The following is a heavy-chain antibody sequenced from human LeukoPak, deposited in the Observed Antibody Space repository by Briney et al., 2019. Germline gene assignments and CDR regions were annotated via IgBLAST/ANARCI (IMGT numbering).Heavy chain of an antibody. CDR3: TTDQAIITMVRGALRN. D-gene: IGHD3-10*01. V-gene: IGHV3-15*01. CDR2: IKSKTDGGTT. CDR1: GFTFGDYA. J-gene: IGHJ4*02. Sequence: GRSLRLSCTASGFTFGDYAMSWVRQAPGKGLEWVGRIKSKTDGGTTDYAAPVKGRFTISRDDSKNTLYLQMNSLKTEDTAVYYCTTDQAIITMVRGALRNWGQGTLVTVSS.